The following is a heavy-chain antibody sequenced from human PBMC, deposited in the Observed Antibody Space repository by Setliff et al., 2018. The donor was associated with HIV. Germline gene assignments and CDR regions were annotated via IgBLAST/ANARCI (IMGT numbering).Heavy chain of an antibody. D-gene: IGHD4-17*01. CDR3: ARRIYGNNPYFDY. CDR2: IYHNGIT. CDR1: GGSINRIDYY. V-gene: IGHV4-39*07. J-gene: IGHJ4*02. Sequence: SETLSLTCTVSGGSINRIDYYWGWIRQSPGKGLEWIGSIYHNGITYYNPSLKSRVTISVDTSQNQFSLKLSSVTAADTAIYYCARRIYGNNPYFDYWSQGTLVTVSS.